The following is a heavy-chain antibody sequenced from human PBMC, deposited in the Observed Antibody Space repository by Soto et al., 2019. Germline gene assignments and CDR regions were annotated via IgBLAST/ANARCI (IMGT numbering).Heavy chain of an antibody. Sequence: PSETLSLTCSVSGYSVSSSDYYWAWIRQPPGKGLEWIGSMFYCGLTYYNPSLKSRVTLSVDTSKNQFSVRLNSVTAADTAVYYCAPLSVSLSGPYGIHVWGQGTTVTVSS. V-gene: IGHV4-39*01. D-gene: IGHD2-15*01. J-gene: IGHJ6*02. CDR3: APLSVSLSGPYGIHV. CDR1: GYSVSSSDYY. CDR2: MFYCGLT.